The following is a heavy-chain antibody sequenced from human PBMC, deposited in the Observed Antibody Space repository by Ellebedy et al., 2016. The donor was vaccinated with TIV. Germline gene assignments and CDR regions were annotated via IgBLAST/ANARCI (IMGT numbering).Heavy chain of an antibody. CDR1: GGSINSSTYY. Sequence: MPSETLSLTCIGSGGSINSSTYYWGWIRQPPGKGLEWIGSIYYSGITYYNSSLRSRVTIFVDTSKNQFSLKVTSVTAADTAVYYCARQGARGYSYWTIDYWGQGTLVTVSS. J-gene: IGHJ4*02. CDR3: ARQGARGYSYWTIDY. D-gene: IGHD6-13*01. CDR2: IYYSGIT. V-gene: IGHV4-39*01.